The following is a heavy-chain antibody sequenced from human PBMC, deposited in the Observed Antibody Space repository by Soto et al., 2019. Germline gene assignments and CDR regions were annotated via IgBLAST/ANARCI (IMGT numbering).Heavy chain of an antibody. D-gene: IGHD6-13*01. CDR3: AKWRYSSSLNWFEP. Sequence: PGGSLRLSCAASGFTFSSYAMSWVRQAPGKGLEWVSAISGSGGSTYYADSVKGRFTISRGNSKNTLYLQMNSLRAEDTAVYYCAKWRYSSSLNWFEPWGQGTLVTVSS. V-gene: IGHV3-23*01. J-gene: IGHJ5*02. CDR2: ISGSGGST. CDR1: GFTFSSYA.